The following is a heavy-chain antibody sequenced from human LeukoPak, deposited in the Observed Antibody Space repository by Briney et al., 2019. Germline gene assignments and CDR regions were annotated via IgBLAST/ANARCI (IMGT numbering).Heavy chain of an antibody. J-gene: IGHJ4*02. D-gene: IGHD3-22*01. Sequence: SQTLSLTCAISGDSVSSNSASWNWFRQSPSRGLEWLGRTFYTSKWNNVYAVSMKSRITINPDTSKNHFSLQLNSVTPEDTAVYYCARRRYYDYTGFFDYWGQGTLVTVSS. V-gene: IGHV6-1*01. CDR2: TFYTSKWNN. CDR3: ARRRYYDYTGFFDY. CDR1: GDSVSSNSAS.